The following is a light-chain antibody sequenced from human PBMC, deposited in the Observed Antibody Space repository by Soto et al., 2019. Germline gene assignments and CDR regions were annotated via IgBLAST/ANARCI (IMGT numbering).Light chain of an antibody. CDR1: QGITSY. CDR3: QQLNDYPIT. Sequence: IQLTQSPSSLSASVGDRVTLTCRASQGITSYLAWYQQKPGKAPELLIYGASTLQSGVPSRFSGSGSGTDFTLTISSLQPEDFATYYCQQLNDYPITFGQGTRLEI. CDR2: GAS. J-gene: IGKJ5*01. V-gene: IGKV1-9*01.